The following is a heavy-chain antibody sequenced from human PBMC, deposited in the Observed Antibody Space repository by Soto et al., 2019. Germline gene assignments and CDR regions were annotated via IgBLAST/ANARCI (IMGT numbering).Heavy chain of an antibody. D-gene: IGHD3-3*01. CDR2: ISWNSVVI. CDR1: GFTFDAHA. J-gene: IGHJ6*02. Sequence: EVQLVESGGGLVQPGRSLRLSCAASGFTFDAHAMHWVRQGPGKGLEWVSGISWNSVVIGYGDSVKGRFTISRANAKNSLYLQLNRMRVEDTAFYYCAKGVWSPGGHYYYGLDVWGQGTTVTVSS. V-gene: IGHV3-9*01. CDR3: AKGVWSPGGHYYYGLDV.